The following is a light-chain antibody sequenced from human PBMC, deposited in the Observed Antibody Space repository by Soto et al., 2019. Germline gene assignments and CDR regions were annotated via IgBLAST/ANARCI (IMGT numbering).Light chain of an antibody. J-gene: IGKJ1*01. CDR1: QSVNIN. V-gene: IGKV3D-20*01. CDR3: QQYGTSPRT. CDR2: DAS. Sequence: IVLTHSPATLSFSPGEIATLSFGASQSVNINVAWYQQKPGQSPRLIIYDASNRATGIPARFSGSGSGTDFTLTISRLEPEDFAVYYCQQYGTSPRTFGQGTKVDIK.